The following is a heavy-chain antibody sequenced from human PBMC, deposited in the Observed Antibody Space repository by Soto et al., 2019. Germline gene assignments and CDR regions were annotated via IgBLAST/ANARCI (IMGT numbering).Heavy chain of an antibody. CDR1: GGTFSSYA. CDR3: ARDSPFGSGYADYYYYYGMDV. Sequence: GASVKVSCKASGGTFSSYAISWVRQAPGQGLEWMGGIIPIFGTANYAQKSQGRVTITADESTSTAYMELSSLRSEDTAVYYCARDSPFGSGYADYYYYYGMDVWGQGTTVTVSS. D-gene: IGHD3-22*01. J-gene: IGHJ6*02. V-gene: IGHV1-69*13. CDR2: IIPIFGTA.